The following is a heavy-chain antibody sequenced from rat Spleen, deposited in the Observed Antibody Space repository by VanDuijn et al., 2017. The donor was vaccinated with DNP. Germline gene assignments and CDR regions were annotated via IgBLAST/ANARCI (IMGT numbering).Heavy chain of an antibody. V-gene: IGHV5-29*01. CDR3: ATHNSGYFDY. D-gene: IGHD4-3*01. CDR1: GFTFSDYY. J-gene: IGHJ2*01. Sequence: EVQLVESDGGLVQPGRSLKLSCAASGFTFSDYYMAWVRQAPTKGLEWVATISYDGSSTYYRDSVKGRFTISRDNAKRTLYLQMDSLRSEDTATYYCATHNSGYFDYWGQGVMVTVSS. CDR2: ISYDGSST.